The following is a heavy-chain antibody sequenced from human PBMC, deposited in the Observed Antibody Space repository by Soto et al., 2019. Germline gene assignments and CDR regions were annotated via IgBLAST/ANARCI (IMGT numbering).Heavy chain of an antibody. J-gene: IGHJ4*02. Sequence: GGSLRLSCAASGFTFDDYAMHWVRQAPGKGLEWVSGISWNSGSIGYADSVKGRFTISRDNAKNSLYLQMNSLRAEDTALYYCAKGHQLPYDYFDYWGQGTLVTVSS. CDR2: ISWNSGSI. CDR3: AKGHQLPYDYFDY. D-gene: IGHD2-2*01. CDR1: GFTFDDYA. V-gene: IGHV3-9*01.